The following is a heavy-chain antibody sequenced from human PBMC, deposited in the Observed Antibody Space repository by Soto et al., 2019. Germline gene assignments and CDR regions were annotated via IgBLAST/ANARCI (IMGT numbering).Heavy chain of an antibody. D-gene: IGHD5-18*01. CDR3: ARLRSPDKAMVIDAFDI. V-gene: IGHV1-69*06. CDR1: GCTFRGYA. J-gene: IGHJ3*02. Sequence: SVKVSCRASGCTFRGYAISWVRHAPGQGPEWMGGIIPIFGTANCAQKFQGRVTITADKSTSTAYMELSSLSSEETAVYYCARLRSPDKAMVIDAFDIWGQGTMVTVSS. CDR2: IIPIFGTA.